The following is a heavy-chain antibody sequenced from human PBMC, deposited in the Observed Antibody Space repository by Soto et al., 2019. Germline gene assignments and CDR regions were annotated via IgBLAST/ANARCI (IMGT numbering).Heavy chain of an antibody. Sequence: GGSLRLSCAASGFTFSSYAMHWVRQAPGKGLEWVAVISYDGSNKYYADSVKGRFTISRDNSKNTLYLQMNSLRAEDTAVYYCARGPRLLRFSKTKQIPLYYFDYWGQGTLVTVSS. CDR2: ISYDGSNK. V-gene: IGHV3-30-3*01. CDR1: GFTFSSYA. J-gene: IGHJ4*02. D-gene: IGHD3-3*01. CDR3: ARGPRLLRFSKTKQIPLYYFDY.